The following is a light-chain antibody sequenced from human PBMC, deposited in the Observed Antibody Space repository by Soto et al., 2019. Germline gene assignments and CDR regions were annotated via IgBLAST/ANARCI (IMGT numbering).Light chain of an antibody. CDR3: QHYGSSRT. Sequence: EIVLTQSPGTLSLSPGERATLSCRASQSVTSSYLAWYQQKPGQAPRLLIYDTSNRATGIPDRFSGSASGTDFTLTISRLEPEDFAVYYCQHYGSSRTFGQGTKGDIK. CDR1: QSVTSSY. CDR2: DTS. J-gene: IGKJ1*01. V-gene: IGKV3-20*01.